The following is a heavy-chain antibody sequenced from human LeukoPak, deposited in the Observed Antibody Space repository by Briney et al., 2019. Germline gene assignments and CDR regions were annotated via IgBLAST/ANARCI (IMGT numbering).Heavy chain of an antibody. D-gene: IGHD6-13*01. CDR2: IYYSGST. Sequence: PSETLSLTCTVSGGSISSSSYYWGWIRQPPGKGLEWIGSIYYSGSTYYNPSLKSRVTISVDTSKNQFSLKLISVTAADTAVYYCARQFVAAAGRAFDIWGQGTMVTVSS. CDR1: GGSISSSSYY. V-gene: IGHV4-39*01. J-gene: IGHJ3*02. CDR3: ARQFVAAAGRAFDI.